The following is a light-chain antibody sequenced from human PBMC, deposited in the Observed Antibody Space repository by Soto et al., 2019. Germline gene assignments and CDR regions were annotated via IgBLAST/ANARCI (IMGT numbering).Light chain of an antibody. V-gene: IGKV3-11*01. CDR3: QQRSNWPIT. CDR1: QSVSSN. CDR2: GAS. Sequence: EIVLTQSPGTLSLSPGERVTPTCRASQSVSSNLAWYQQKPGQSPRLLIYGASTRATGIPARFSGSGSGTDFTLTISSLEPEDFAVYYCQQRSNWPITFGQGTRLEI. J-gene: IGKJ5*01.